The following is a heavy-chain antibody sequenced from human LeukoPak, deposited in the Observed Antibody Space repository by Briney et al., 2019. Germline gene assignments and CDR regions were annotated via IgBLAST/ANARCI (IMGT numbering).Heavy chain of an antibody. CDR2: IFHTGST. J-gene: IGHJ4*02. D-gene: IGHD4-17*01. CDR3: VRGYRDYPYYFDY. CDR1: GGSIGSDTFS. Sequence: SQTLSLTCTVSGGSIGSDTFSYNWIRQPPGKGLEWIGYIFHTGSTYYSPSLKSRVTIAVDRSKNQFSLKLSSVTAADTAVYYCVRGYRDYPYYFDYWGQGTLVTVSS. V-gene: IGHV4-30-2*01.